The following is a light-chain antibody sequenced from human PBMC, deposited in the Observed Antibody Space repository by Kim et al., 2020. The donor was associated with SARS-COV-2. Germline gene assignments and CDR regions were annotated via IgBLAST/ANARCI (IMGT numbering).Light chain of an antibody. CDR1: QSVNSN. Sequence: VSPRQRVPLAGPARQSVNSNLAWYQQKRGQSPTLLIFGASTRATGVPARFSGRGFGTEFSFTISSLQSEDFANYFCQQYENWPPYTFGQGTKLEI. V-gene: IGKV3-15*01. CDR3: QQYENWPPYT. J-gene: IGKJ2*01. CDR2: GAS.